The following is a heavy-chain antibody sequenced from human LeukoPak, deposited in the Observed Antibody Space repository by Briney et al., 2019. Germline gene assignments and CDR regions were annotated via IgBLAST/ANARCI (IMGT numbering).Heavy chain of an antibody. V-gene: IGHV3-23*01. CDR3: AELGITMIGGV. CDR2: ISGSGGTT. J-gene: IGHJ6*04. CDR1: GFTFSSYA. Sequence: GGSLRLSCVASGFTFSSYAMSWVRQPPGKGLEWVSVISGSGGTTNYADSVKGRFTISRDNAKNSLYLQMNSLRAEDTAVYYCAELGITMIGGVWGKGTTVTISS. D-gene: IGHD3-10*02.